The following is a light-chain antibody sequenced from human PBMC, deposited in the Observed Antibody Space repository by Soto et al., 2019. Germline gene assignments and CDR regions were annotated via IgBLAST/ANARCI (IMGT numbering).Light chain of an antibody. V-gene: IGLV4-69*01. CDR3: QTWGTGTPWV. CDR1: SGHSNYA. J-gene: IGLJ3*02. Sequence: QPVLTQSPSASASLGASVKLTCTLSSGHSNYAIAWHQQQPEKGPRYLMKLNSDGSHSKGDGIPDRFSGSSSGAERYLTISSLQSDDEADYYCQTWGTGTPWVFGGGTKLTVL. CDR2: LNSDGSH.